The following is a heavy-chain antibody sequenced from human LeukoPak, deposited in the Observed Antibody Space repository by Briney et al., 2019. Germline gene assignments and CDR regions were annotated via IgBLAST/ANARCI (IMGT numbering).Heavy chain of an antibody. Sequence: GASVKVSCKAAGYTFTIYYMHWVRQAPGQGLEWMGIINPSGGSTSYAQKFQGRVAMTRDMSTSTVYMELSSLRSEDTAVYYCARAGNDYGGNSVMSYWGQGTLVTVSS. V-gene: IGHV1-46*01. D-gene: IGHD4-23*01. J-gene: IGHJ4*01. CDR3: ARAGNDYGGNSVMSY. CDR2: INPSGGST. CDR1: GYTFTIYY.